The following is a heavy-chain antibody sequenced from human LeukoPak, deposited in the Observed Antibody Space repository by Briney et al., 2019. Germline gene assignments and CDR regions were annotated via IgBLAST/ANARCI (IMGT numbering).Heavy chain of an antibody. V-gene: IGHV3-33*01. CDR2: IWYDGSNK. CDR3: ATSAHIEVGTAPPPDY. J-gene: IGHJ4*02. D-gene: IGHD2-21*02. Sequence: GGSLRLSCATSGFTFNRFGMHGVRQAPGKGLEWVAVIWYDGSNKDYADSVKGRFTISRDNSKNTPYLQMSGLRAEDTAVYYCATSAHIEVGTAPPPDYWGQGTLVTVSS. CDR1: GFTFNRFG.